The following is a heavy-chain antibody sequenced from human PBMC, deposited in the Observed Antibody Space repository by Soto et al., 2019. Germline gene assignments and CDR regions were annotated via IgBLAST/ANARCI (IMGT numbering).Heavy chain of an antibody. CDR3: ARSLTTVVTLXV. Sequence: SETLSLTCTVSGGSISSYYWSWIRQPPGKGLEWIGYIYYSGSTNYNPSLKSRVTISVATSKNQFSLKLSSVTAADTAVFYCARSLTTVVTLXVWGQGTTVTVSS. J-gene: IGHJ6*02. CDR1: GGSISSYY. CDR2: IYYSGST. V-gene: IGHV4-59*08. D-gene: IGHD4-17*01.